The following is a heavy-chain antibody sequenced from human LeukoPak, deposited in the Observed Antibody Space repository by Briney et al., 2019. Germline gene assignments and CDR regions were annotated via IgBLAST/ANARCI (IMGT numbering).Heavy chain of an antibody. CDR2: ISGSGGST. Sequence: GGSLRLSCAASGFTFSSYAMSWVRQAPGKGLEWVSAISGSGGSTYYADSVKGRFTISRDNSKNTLYLQMNSLRAEDTAVYYCARGQVTIFGVVTRVDPWGQGTLVTVSS. V-gene: IGHV3-23*01. D-gene: IGHD3-3*01. CDR1: GFTFSSYA. J-gene: IGHJ5*02. CDR3: ARGQVTIFGVVTRVDP.